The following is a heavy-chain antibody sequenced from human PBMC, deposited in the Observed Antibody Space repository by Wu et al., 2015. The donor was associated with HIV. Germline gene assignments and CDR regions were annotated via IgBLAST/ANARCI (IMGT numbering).Heavy chain of an antibody. CDR3: ASGQDYGDYDY. Sequence: QVQLVQSGAEVKKPGASVKVSCKASGGTFNNYAVSWVRQAPGQGLEWMGGIIPLLGTPNYAQNFQGRLTITADESTSTAYMELSSLRSDDTAVYYCASGQDYGDYDYWGQGTLVTVSS. CDR1: GGTFNNYA. D-gene: IGHD4-17*01. J-gene: IGHJ4*02. V-gene: IGHV1-69*13. CDR2: IIPLLGTP.